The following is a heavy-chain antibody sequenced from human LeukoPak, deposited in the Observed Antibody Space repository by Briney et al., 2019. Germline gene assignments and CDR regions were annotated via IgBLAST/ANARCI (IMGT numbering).Heavy chain of an antibody. Sequence: GGSLRLSCAATGFTFSDHAVHWVRQAPGKGLEWVAVISHDGFNQKYADSVKGRFTVSRDNAKNTVFLQMSSLRAEDTALYYCARKSASGNYPLDYWGQGTLVTVSS. J-gene: IGHJ4*02. CDR3: ARKSASGNYPLDY. CDR1: GFTFSDHA. V-gene: IGHV3-30*04. D-gene: IGHD3-10*01. CDR2: ISHDGFNQ.